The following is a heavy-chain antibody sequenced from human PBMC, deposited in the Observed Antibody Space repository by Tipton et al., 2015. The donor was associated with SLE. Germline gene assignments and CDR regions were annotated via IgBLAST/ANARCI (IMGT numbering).Heavy chain of an antibody. CDR1: GASTSSGRYY. CDR3: ARDSGEAGTFWHFDL. CDR2: ISGTSTYI. Sequence: LSLTCTVSGASTSSGRYYWVWIRQSPGGGLEWVSFISGTSTYIDYADSVKGRFTISRDNAKNLLFLQMNSLRVDDTAVYYCARDSGEAGTFWHFDLWGRGTLVTVSS. V-gene: IGHV3-21*01. D-gene: IGHD6-19*01. J-gene: IGHJ2*01.